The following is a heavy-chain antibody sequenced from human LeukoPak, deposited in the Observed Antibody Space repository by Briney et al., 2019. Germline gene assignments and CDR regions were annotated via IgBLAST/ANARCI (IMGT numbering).Heavy chain of an antibody. CDR3: ARVVASTSIDS. CDR1: GYSMRSGYF. Sequence: SETLSLTCSVSGYSMRSGYFWGWIRQPPGKGLEWIGSIFHTGSVYYNPSLKSRVTILLDTSKNQFSLELTSVTAADTALYYCARVVASTSIDSWGQGTLVTVSS. J-gene: IGHJ4*02. D-gene: IGHD2-15*01. CDR2: IFHTGSV. V-gene: IGHV4-38-2*02.